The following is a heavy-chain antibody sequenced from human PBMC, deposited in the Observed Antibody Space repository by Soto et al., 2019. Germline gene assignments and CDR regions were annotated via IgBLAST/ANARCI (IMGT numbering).Heavy chain of an antibody. CDR1: GYTFTSYD. CDR2: MNPNSGNT. D-gene: IGHD1-1*01. J-gene: IGHJ6*04. CDR3: ARERTGTTSMDV. Sequence: QVQLVQSVAAVKKPGASVKVSCKASGYTFTSYDINWVRQATGQGLEWRGSMNPNSGNTGYAQKFRGRVTMTRNTSISTAYMQLSSLRSEDTAVYYCARERTGTTSMDVWGKGTTVTVSS. V-gene: IGHV1-8*01.